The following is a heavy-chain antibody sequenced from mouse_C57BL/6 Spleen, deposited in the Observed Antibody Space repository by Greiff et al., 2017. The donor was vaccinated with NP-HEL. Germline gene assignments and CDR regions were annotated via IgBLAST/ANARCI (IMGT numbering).Heavy chain of an antibody. V-gene: IGHV1-15*01. D-gene: IGHD2-1*01. CDR1: GYTFTDYE. J-gene: IGHJ2*01. CDR2: IDPETGGT. Sequence: QVQLQQSGAELVRPGASVTLSCKASGYTFTDYEMHWVKQTPVHGLEWIGAIDPETGGTAYNQKFKGKAILTADKSSSTAYMELRGLTSEDSAVYYGKRGGGNSTGYWGQGTTLTVSS. CDR3: KRGGGNSTGY.